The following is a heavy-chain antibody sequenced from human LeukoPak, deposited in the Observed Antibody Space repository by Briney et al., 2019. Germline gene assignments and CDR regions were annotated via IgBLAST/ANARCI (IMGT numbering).Heavy chain of an antibody. D-gene: IGHD6-13*01. J-gene: IGHJ3*02. CDR1: GGSISSSSYY. Sequence: PSETLSLTCTVSGGSISSSSYYWGWIRQPPGKGLEWIGNIYYSGSTYYNPSLKSRVTISVDTSKNQFSLKLSSVTATDTAVYYCARPYSSSWYLGGAFDIWGQGTMVTVSS. CDR3: ARPYSSSWYLGGAFDI. CDR2: IYYSGST. V-gene: IGHV4-39*01.